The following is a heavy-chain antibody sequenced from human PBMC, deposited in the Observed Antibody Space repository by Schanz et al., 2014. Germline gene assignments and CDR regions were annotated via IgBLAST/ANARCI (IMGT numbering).Heavy chain of an antibody. D-gene: IGHD4-17*01. CDR3: VRDTDYHFDY. CDR1: RFTFSSYT. Sequence: VQLVESGGGVVQPGRSLRLSCAASRFTFSSYTMHWVRQAPGKGLVWVSRTSHDGSFTTFADSVKGRFTISRDNAKNALYLQMNSLRAEDTAVYYCVRDTDYHFDYWSQGTLVTVSS. CDR2: TSHDGSFT. J-gene: IGHJ4*02. V-gene: IGHV3-74*01.